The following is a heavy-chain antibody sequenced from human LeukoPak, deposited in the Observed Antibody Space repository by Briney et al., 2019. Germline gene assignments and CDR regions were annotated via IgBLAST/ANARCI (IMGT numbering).Heavy chain of an antibody. J-gene: IGHJ6*02. CDR3: ARGMVTAIPLYYYGMDV. Sequence: SETLSLTCAVYGGSFSGYYWSWIRQPPGKGLESIGEINHSGSTNYNPSLKSRVTISVDTSKNQFSLKLSSVTAADTAVYYCARGMVTAIPLYYYGMDVWGQGTTVTVSS. CDR1: GGSFSGYY. D-gene: IGHD2-21*02. V-gene: IGHV4-34*01. CDR2: INHSGST.